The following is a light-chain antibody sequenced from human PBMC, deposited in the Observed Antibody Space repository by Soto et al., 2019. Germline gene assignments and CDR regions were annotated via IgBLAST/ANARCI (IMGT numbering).Light chain of an antibody. CDR3: CSYAGSITYV. V-gene: IGLV2-23*02. J-gene: IGLJ1*01. CDR1: SSDVGSDNL. Sequence: QSALTQPASVCGSPGQSITISCTGTSSDVGSDNLVSWYQQHPGKAPKFIIYEVNHRPEGVSYRFSESKSGNTAYLTISGLQAEDEAAYYGCSYAGSITYVFGTETTRTVL. CDR2: EVN.